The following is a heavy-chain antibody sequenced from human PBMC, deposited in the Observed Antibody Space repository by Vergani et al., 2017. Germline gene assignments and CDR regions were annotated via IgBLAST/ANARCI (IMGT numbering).Heavy chain of an antibody. D-gene: IGHD6-25*01. CDR3: ARSSSCVRLRHNYYDYYYMDV. J-gene: IGHJ6*03. CDR1: GGTFSSYA. CDR2: IIPIFGTA. Sequence: QVQLVQSGAEVKKPGSSVKVSCKASGGTFSSYAISWVRQAPGQGLEWMGGIIPIFGTANYAQKFQGRVTITADESTSTAYMELSSLRSEDTAVYYCARSSSCVRLRHNYYDYYYMDVWGKGTTVTVSS. V-gene: IGHV1-69*01.